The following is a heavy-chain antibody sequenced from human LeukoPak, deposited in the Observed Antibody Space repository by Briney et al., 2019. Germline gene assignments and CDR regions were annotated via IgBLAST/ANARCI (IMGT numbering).Heavy chain of an antibody. D-gene: IGHD1-26*01. Sequence: ALVKVPCKASGYTFTSYYMHWVRQAPGQGLEWMGIINPSGGSTSYAQKFQGRVAMTRDTSTSTVYMELGSLRSEDTAVYYCARGGGSYFSSPFDYWGQGTLVTVSS. CDR2: INPSGGST. CDR3: ARGGGSYFSSPFDY. J-gene: IGHJ4*02. V-gene: IGHV1-46*01. CDR1: GYTFTSYY.